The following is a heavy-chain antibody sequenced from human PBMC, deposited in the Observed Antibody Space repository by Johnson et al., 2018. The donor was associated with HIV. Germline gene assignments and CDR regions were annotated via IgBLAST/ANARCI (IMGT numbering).Heavy chain of an antibody. J-gene: IGHJ3*02. Sequence: VQLVESGGGVVQPGRSLRLSCAASGFTFSSSAMSWVRQAPGKGLAWVSAISGSGGSTSSADSVKGRFSIPVDNAKNSLYLQMNSLRAEDTALYYCARVVDDYGSSGYSTRGDDGLDIWGEGTVVTVAS. V-gene: IGHV3-23*04. CDR3: ARVVDDYGSSGYSTRGDDGLDI. CDR1: GFTFSSSA. D-gene: IGHD3-22*01. CDR2: ISGSGGST.